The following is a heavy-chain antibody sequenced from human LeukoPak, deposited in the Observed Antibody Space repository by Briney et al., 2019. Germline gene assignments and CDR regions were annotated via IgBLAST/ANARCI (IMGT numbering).Heavy chain of an antibody. Sequence: SETLSLTCTVSGGSISSYYWSWIRQPPGKGLEWIGYIYYSGSSNYNPSLKSRVTISVDTSKNQFSLKLSSVTAADTAVYYCARRNSGTHTFDYWGQGTLVTVSS. CDR3: ARRNSGTHTFDY. V-gene: IGHV4-59*01. D-gene: IGHD1/OR15-1a*01. J-gene: IGHJ4*02. CDR1: GGSISSYY. CDR2: IYYSGSS.